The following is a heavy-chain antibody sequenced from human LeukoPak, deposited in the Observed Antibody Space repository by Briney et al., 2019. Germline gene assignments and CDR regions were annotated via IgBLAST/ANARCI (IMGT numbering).Heavy chain of an antibody. J-gene: IGHJ3*02. V-gene: IGHV4-30-4*01. Sequence: SETLSPTCTVSGGSISSGDYYWSWIRQPPGKGLEWIGYIYYSGSTYYNPSLKSRVTISVDTSKDQFSLKLSSVTAADTAVYYCARALAFDIWGQGTMVTVSS. CDR1: GGSISSGDYY. CDR2: IYYSGST. CDR3: ARALAFDI.